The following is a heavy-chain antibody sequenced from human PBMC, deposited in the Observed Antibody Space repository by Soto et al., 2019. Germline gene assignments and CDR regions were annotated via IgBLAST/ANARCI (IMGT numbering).Heavy chain of an antibody. V-gene: IGHV4-31*03. D-gene: IGHD1-26*01. J-gene: IGHJ5*02. CDR3: ARDRSGSRYFYHL. CDR2: VYYGGNT. CDR1: GASISSGGYY. Sequence: QILLQESGPGLVKPSQTLSLTCTVSGASISSGGYYWTWIRQYPGKGLEWIGYVYYGGNTNFNPSLRSRVAMSVDRSKNQFSLDLKSVTVADTAVYYCARDRSGSRYFYHLWGPGTLVTVSS.